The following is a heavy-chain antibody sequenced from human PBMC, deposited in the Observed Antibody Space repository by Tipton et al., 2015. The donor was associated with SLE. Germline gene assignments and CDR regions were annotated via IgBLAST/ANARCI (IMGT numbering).Heavy chain of an antibody. CDR2: ISGSSVST. V-gene: IGHV3-23*01. Sequence: SLRLSCAASGFTFSSYAMSWVRQAPGKGLEWVSAISGSSVSTFYADSVKGRFTISRDNSKSTLYLQMNSLRAEDTAVYYCARWVYGGNPYYFDYWGQGTLVTVSS. D-gene: IGHD4-23*01. CDR3: ARWVYGGNPYYFDY. CDR1: GFTFSSYA. J-gene: IGHJ4*02.